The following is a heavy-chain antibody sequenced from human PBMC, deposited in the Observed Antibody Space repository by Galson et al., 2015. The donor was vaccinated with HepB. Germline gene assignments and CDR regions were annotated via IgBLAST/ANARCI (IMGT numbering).Heavy chain of an antibody. CDR2: IYYRGDT. J-gene: IGHJ4*02. V-gene: IGHV4-31*03. D-gene: IGHD3-3*01. CDR1: GDSVNSDGYY. CDR3: ARGVCPYFDFSNGHYCYFDY. Sequence: TLSLTCTVSGDSVNSDGYYWSWLRQHPGKGLEWIGYIYYRGDTNSNPSLKSRVSISIDTSKNHFSLKLTSVTAADTAAYYCARGVCPYFDFSNGHYCYFDYWGQGSLVTVSS.